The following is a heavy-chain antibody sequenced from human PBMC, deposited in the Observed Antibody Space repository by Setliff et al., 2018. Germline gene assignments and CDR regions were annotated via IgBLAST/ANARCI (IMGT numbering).Heavy chain of an antibody. D-gene: IGHD3-22*01. J-gene: IGHJ4*02. V-gene: IGHV1-46*01. Sequence: ASVKVSCKASGYTFTAYYVHWVRQAPGQGLEWMGVINPNGGSTSYAQKFQGRVTMTRDTSTRTVYMELSSLRSEDTAVYYCARGVGLGDYYDYYFDSWGQGTLVTVSS. CDR2: INPNGGST. CDR1: GYTFTAYY. CDR3: ARGVGLGDYYDYYFDS.